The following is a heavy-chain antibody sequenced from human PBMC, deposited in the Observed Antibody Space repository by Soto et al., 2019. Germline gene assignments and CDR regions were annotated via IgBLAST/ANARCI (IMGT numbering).Heavy chain of an antibody. Sequence: GGSLRLSCAASGFKFNEYCMVLVRQTPAKRLQWVATIGASGTSTDYLDSVRGRFTIARDNSRNILFLQLNSLRVADTAVYYRASATTPSEXWGQGTLVTVSS. V-gene: IGHV3-23*01. D-gene: IGHD4-17*01. J-gene: IGHJ4*02. CDR1: GFKFNEYC. CDR3: ASATTPSEX. CDR2: IGASGTST.